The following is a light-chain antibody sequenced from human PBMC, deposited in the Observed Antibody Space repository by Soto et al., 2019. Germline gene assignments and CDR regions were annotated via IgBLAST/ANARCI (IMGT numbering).Light chain of an antibody. V-gene: IGLV2-8*01. CDR2: EVS. Sequence: QSALTQSPSASGSPGQSVTISCTGTSSDVCNYKYVSWYQQHPGKAPKLMIYEVSKRPSGVPDRFSGSKSGNTASLTVSGLQAEDEADYYCSSYAGSNNWVFGGGTKLTVL. J-gene: IGLJ3*02. CDR1: SSDVCNYKY. CDR3: SSYAGSNNWV.